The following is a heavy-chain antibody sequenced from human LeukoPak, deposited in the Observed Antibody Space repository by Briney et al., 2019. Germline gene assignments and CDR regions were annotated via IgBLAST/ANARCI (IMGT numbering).Heavy chain of an antibody. Sequence: ASVKVSCKASGYTFTSYGISWVRQAPGQGLEWMGRIIPILGIANYAQKFQGRVTITADKSTSTAYMELSSLRSEDTAVYYCARDRGIGAYCGGDCYIWGQGTLVTVSS. CDR3: ARDRGIGAYCGGDCYI. V-gene: IGHV1-69*04. D-gene: IGHD2-21*02. J-gene: IGHJ4*02. CDR2: IIPILGIA. CDR1: GYTFTSYG.